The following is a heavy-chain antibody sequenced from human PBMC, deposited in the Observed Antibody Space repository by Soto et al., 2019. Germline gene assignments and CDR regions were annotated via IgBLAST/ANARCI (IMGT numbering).Heavy chain of an antibody. V-gene: IGHV4-31*03. Sequence: PSETLSLTCTVSGGSISSSSYYWSWIRQHPGKGLEWIGYIYYSGSTYYNPSLKSRVTISVDTSKNQFSLKLSSVTAADTAVYNCARVVLRFLCWFDPWGQGTLVTVSS. D-gene: IGHD3-3*01. CDR1: GGSISSSSYY. CDR3: ARVVLRFLCWFDP. J-gene: IGHJ5*02. CDR2: IYYSGST.